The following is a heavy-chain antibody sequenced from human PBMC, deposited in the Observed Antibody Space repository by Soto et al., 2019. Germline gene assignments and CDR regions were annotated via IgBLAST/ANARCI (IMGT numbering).Heavy chain of an antibody. CDR2: ISSSSSTI. D-gene: IGHD3-16*02. V-gene: IGHV3-48*02. Sequence: PGGSLRLSCAASGFTFSGYSMNWVRQAPGKGLEWVSYISSSSSTIYYADSVKGQFTISRDNAKNSLYLQMNSLRDEDTAVYYCAGSYDYVWGSYRPSDYWGQGPLVTSPQ. CDR1: GFTFSGYS. CDR3: AGSYDYVWGSYRPSDY. J-gene: IGHJ4*02.